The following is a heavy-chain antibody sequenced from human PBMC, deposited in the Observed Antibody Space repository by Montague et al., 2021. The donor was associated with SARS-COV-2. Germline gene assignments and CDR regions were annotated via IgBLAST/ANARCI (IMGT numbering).Heavy chain of an antibody. V-gene: IGHV4-59*08. D-gene: IGHD4-17*01. J-gene: IGHJ3*01. CDR1: DGSITSYY. CDR2: VFYTGAA. Sequence: SETLSLTCTVSDGSITSYYWSWVRQPPAKEMEWIGYVFYTGAAAYSPSLVGRVTMSVDTPKSQVSLRLNSVTAADTAVYYCARYGSTEARNAFHVWGQGTMVTVSS. CDR3: ARYGSTEARNAFHV.